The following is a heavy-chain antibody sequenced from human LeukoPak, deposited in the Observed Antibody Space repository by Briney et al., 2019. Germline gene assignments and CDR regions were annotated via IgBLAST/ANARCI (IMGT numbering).Heavy chain of an antibody. Sequence: GGSLRLSCAASGFTFSSYGMHWVRQAPGKGLEWVAVISYDGSNKYYADSVKGRFTISRDNAKNSLYLQLNSLRAEDTAVYYCARSLVVGATYPYHWGQGTLVTVSS. CDR3: ARSLVVGATYPYH. CDR2: ISYDGSNK. CDR1: GFTFSSYG. V-gene: IGHV3-30*03. J-gene: IGHJ5*02. D-gene: IGHD1-26*01.